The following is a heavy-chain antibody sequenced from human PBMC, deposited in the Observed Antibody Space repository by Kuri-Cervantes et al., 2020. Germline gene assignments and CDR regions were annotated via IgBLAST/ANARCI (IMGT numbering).Heavy chain of an antibody. Sequence: ASVKVSCKASGYTFTSYGISWVRQAPGQGLEWMGWINPNSGGTNYAQKFQGRVTMTRDTSISTAYMELSRLRSDDTAVYYCARDPYYYDSSGYYYRPPFDYWGQGTLVTVSS. CDR3: ARDPYYYDSSGYYYRPPFDY. CDR2: INPNSGGT. CDR1: GYTFTSYG. V-gene: IGHV1-2*02. D-gene: IGHD3-22*01. J-gene: IGHJ4*02.